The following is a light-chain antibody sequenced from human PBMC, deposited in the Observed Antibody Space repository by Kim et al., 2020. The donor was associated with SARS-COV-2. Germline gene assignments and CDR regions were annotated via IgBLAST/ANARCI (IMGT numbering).Light chain of an antibody. CDR3: SSYTSSSNHVV. V-gene: IGLV2-14*03. J-gene: IGLJ2*01. Sequence: QSALTQPASVSGSPGQSITISCTGTSSDVGGYNYVSWYQQHPGKAPKLMIYDVSNRPSGFSNRFSGSKSGNTASLTISGLQAEDEADYYCSSYTSSSNHVVFGGGTQLTVL. CDR2: DVS. CDR1: SSDVGGYNY.